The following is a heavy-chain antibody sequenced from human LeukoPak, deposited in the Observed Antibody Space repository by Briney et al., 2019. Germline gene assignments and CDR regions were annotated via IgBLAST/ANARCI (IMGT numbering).Heavy chain of an antibody. CDR3: ARATGTTMEFDY. CDR2: IYYSGST. Sequence: SETLSLTCTVSGGSISSGGYYWSWIRQHPGKGLEWIGYIYYSGSTNYNPSLKSRVTMSVDTSKNQFSLKLSSVTAADTAVYYCARATGTTMEFDYWGQGTLVTVSS. V-gene: IGHV4-61*08. J-gene: IGHJ4*02. CDR1: GGSISSGGYY. D-gene: IGHD1-7*01.